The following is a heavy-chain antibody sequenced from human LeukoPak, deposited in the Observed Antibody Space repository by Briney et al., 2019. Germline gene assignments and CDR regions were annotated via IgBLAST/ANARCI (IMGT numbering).Heavy chain of an antibody. Sequence: SETLSLTCAVYGGSFSGYYWSWIRQPPGKGLEWIGYIYYSGSTNYNPSLKSRVTISVDTSKNQFSLKLSSVTAADTAVYYCARDHQGQLGYWDQGTLVTVSS. D-gene: IGHD6-6*01. V-gene: IGHV4-59*01. CDR2: IYYSGST. CDR3: ARDHQGQLGY. J-gene: IGHJ4*02. CDR1: GGSFSGYY.